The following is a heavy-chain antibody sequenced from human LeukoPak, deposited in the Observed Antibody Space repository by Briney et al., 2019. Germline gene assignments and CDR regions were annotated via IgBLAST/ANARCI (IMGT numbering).Heavy chain of an antibody. J-gene: IGHJ4*02. CDR3: AREIAVAGRNFDY. V-gene: IGHV4-30-4*01. D-gene: IGHD6-19*01. CDR1: GGSISSGDYY. Sequence: SGTLSLTCTVSGGSISSGDYYWSWIRQPPGKGLEWIGYIYYSGSTYYNPSLKSRVTISVDTSKNQFSLKLSSVTAADTAVYYCAREIAVAGRNFDYWGQGTLVTVSS. CDR2: IYYSGST.